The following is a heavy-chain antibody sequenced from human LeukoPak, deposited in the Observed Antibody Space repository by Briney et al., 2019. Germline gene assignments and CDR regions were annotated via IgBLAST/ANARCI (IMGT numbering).Heavy chain of an antibody. Sequence: GGSLRLSCAASGFTFSDHIMNWVRQLPGKRLEWVAYVSGSGSTVYYADSVKGRFTISRDNGKSSLYLQMNSLRVEDTALYYCVRQLASWGQGTLVTVSS. CDR3: VRQLAS. CDR2: VSGSGSTV. J-gene: IGHJ4*02. V-gene: IGHV3-48*01. CDR1: GFTFSDHI.